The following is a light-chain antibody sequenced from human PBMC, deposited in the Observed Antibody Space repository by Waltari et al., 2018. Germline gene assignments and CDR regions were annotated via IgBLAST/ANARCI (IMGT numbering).Light chain of an antibody. V-gene: IGKV3-20*01. CDR2: GAS. CDR1: ESISSNY. J-gene: IGKJ4*01. CDR3: QQYGTSFLT. Sequence: IGLTQSPGTLSMSPGERATLSCRASESISSNYLAWYQQKPGQAPRLLIFGASSRATGIPDRFSGSGSGTDFTLTISRLEPEEFAVYYCQQYGTSFLTFGGGTKVEI.